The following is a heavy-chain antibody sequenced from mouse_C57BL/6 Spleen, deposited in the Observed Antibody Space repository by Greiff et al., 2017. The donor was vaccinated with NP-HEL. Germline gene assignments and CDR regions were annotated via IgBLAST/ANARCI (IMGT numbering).Heavy chain of an antibody. Sequence: QVQLQQSGAELVRPGTSVKMSCKASGYTFTNYWIGWAKQRPGHGLEWIGDLYPGGGYTNYNEKFKGKATLTADKSSSTAYMQFSSLTSEDSAIYYCARGDYYGRVFDYWGQGTTLTVSS. J-gene: IGHJ2*01. CDR3: ARGDYYGRVFDY. V-gene: IGHV1-63*01. CDR1: GYTFTNYW. CDR2: LYPGGGYT. D-gene: IGHD1-1*01.